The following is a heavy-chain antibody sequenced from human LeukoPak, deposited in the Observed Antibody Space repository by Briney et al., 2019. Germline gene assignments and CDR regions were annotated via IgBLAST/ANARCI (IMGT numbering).Heavy chain of an antibody. CDR1: GLVFNYYT. J-gene: IGHJ4*02. CDR3: ARGDQWLELDY. V-gene: IGHV3-30*02. D-gene: IGHD6-19*01. CDR2: IRYDGSNK. Sequence: GGSLRLSCAASGLVFNYYTMHWVRQAPGKGLEWVAFIRYDGSNKYYADSVKGRFTISRDNSKNTLYLQMNSLRADDTAVYYRARGDQWLELDYWGQGTLVTVSP.